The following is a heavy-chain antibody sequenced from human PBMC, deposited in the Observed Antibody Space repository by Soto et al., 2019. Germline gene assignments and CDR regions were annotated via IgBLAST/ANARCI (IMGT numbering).Heavy chain of an antibody. Sequence: GGSLRLSCAASGFTYSSYAMSWVRQAPGKGLEWVSGISGSGGSTYYADSVKGRFTISRDNSKNTNTLYLHMNSLRAEDTAIYYCAKAPKGNYYYGMDVWGQGTTVTVSS. CDR3: AKAPKGNYYYGMDV. V-gene: IGHV3-23*01. J-gene: IGHJ6*02. CDR1: GFTYSSYA. CDR2: ISGSGGST. D-gene: IGHD6-13*01.